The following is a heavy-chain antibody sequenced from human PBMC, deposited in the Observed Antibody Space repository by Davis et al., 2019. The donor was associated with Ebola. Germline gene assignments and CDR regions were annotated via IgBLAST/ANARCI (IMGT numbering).Heavy chain of an antibody. V-gene: IGHV3-74*01. J-gene: IGHJ6*02. CDR2: SNSDGSST. CDR1: GFTFSSYS. Sequence: PGGSLRLSCAASGFTFSSYSMNWVRQAPGKGLVWVSRSNSDGSSTSYADSVKGRFTISRDNAKNTVYLQMNDVRVEDTAVYYCARGLAARRYYYGMDVWGQGTTVTVSS. D-gene: IGHD6-6*01. CDR3: ARGLAARRYYYGMDV.